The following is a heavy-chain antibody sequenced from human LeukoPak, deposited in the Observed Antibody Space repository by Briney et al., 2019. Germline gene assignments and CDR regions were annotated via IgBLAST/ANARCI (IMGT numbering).Heavy chain of an antibody. CDR2: ISGSGGST. CDR1: GFTFSSYA. Sequence: GGSLRLSCAASGFTFSSYAMSWVRQAPGKGLEWVSAISGSGGSTYYADSVKGRFTISRDNSKNTLYLQMNSLRAEDTAVYYCAKAQLHEYYYGSGSYQGMFYFDYWGQGTLVTVSS. CDR3: AKAQLHEYYYGSGSYQGMFYFDY. D-gene: IGHD3-10*01. V-gene: IGHV3-23*01. J-gene: IGHJ4*02.